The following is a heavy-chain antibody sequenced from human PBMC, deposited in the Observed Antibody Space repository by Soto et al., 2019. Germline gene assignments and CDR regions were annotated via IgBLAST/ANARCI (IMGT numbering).Heavy chain of an antibody. CDR3: ARDVQQPDAFDI. D-gene: IGHD6-13*01. V-gene: IGHV3-21*01. J-gene: IGHJ3*02. CDR2: ISGSGDII. CDR1: GFTFSNYS. Sequence: GGSLRLSCAASGFTFSNYSMNWVRQAPGKGLEWVSSISGSGDIIYYADSVKGRFTISRDNAKKSLYLQMTSLRAEGTAVYYCARDVQQPDAFDIWGQGTTVTVSS.